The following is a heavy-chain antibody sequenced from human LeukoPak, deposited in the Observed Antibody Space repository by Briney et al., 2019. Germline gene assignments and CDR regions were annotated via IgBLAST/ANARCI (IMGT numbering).Heavy chain of an antibody. CDR3: ARGMWFDTLFSAFDV. D-gene: IGHD3-10*01. CDR2: IFHTGST. J-gene: IGHJ3*01. Sequence: SETLSLTCSVSGDSISSRNWWTWVRQTPEKGLEWIGEIFHTGSTNYNPSVEGRVTISIGKSRNHFSLMLTSVSAADTALYYCARGMWFDTLFSAFDVWGQGTMVSVSS. CDR1: GDSISSRNW. V-gene: IGHV4-4*02.